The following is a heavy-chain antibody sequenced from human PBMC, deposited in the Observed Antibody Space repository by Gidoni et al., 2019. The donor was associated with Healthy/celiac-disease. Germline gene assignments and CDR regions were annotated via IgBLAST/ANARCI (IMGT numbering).Heavy chain of an antibody. J-gene: IGHJ4*02. V-gene: IGHV4-4*02. CDR1: GGPISSSNW. CDR3: ASGHYDFWSGYYSDY. Sequence: QVQLQESGPGLVKPSGTLSLTCAVSGGPISSSNWWSWVRQPPGKGLEWIGEIYHSGSTNYNPSLKSRVTISVDKSKNQFSLKLSSVTAADTAVYYCASGHYDFWSGYYSDYWGQGTLVTVSS. CDR2: IYHSGST. D-gene: IGHD3-3*01.